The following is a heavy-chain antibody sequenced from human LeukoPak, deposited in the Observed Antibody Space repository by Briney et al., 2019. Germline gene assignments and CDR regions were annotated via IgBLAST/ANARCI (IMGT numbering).Heavy chain of an antibody. D-gene: IGHD1-26*01. CDR1: GYTLTELS. Sequence: AAVKVSCKVSGYTLTELSMHWVRQAPGKGHEWMGGFDPEDGETIYAQKFQGRVTLTADTSTDTAYMELSSLRSEDTAVYYCATRQSGSYYGPMRGLDYWGQGTLVTVSS. V-gene: IGHV1-24*01. CDR3: ATRQSGSYYGPMRGLDY. CDR2: FDPEDGET. J-gene: IGHJ4*02.